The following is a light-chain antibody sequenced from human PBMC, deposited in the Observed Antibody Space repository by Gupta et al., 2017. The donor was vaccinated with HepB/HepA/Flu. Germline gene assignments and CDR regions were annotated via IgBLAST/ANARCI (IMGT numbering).Light chain of an antibody. CDR2: CDA. Sequence: IVMTQSPDPLAVSLGERATINCKSSHSVLYSSHNKNYLPWYQQKPGQQPKRLMICDATQRAGGPARWSGGGSGTKFFTPISSMRADDVAIAYCQQYYSSPITFGPGTKVDIK. V-gene: IGKV4-1*01. CDR3: QQYYSSPIT. J-gene: IGKJ3*01. CDR1: HSVLYSSHNKNY.